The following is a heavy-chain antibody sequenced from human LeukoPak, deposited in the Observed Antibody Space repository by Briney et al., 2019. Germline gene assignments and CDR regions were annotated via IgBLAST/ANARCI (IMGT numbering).Heavy chain of an antibody. CDR1: GYSFTSYW. Sequence: HGESLKISCKGSGYSFTSYWIGWVRQMPGKGLEWMGIIYPDNSDNRYSPSFKGQVTISADKSISTAYLQWSSLKASDTAMYYCARRRGAIGANLDYWGQGTLVTVSS. J-gene: IGHJ4*02. V-gene: IGHV5-51*01. CDR2: IYPDNSDN. CDR3: ARRRGAIGANLDY. D-gene: IGHD2-2*02.